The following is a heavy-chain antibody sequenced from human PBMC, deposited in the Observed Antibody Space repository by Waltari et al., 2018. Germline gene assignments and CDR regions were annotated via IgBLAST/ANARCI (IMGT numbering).Heavy chain of an antibody. J-gene: IGHJ4*02. CDR3: ARDLSSPDAY. Sequence: QVQLVESGGGVVQTGRSLRPTCAASGLAFSNPAMHWVRQSPGKGREWVAVISYDGSNKYYADSVKGRFTISRDNSMNTLYLQVNSLRGEDTAVYYCARDLSSPDAYWGQGTLVTVSS. D-gene: IGHD2-2*01. CDR1: GLAFSNPA. V-gene: IGHV3-30-3*01. CDR2: ISYDGSNK.